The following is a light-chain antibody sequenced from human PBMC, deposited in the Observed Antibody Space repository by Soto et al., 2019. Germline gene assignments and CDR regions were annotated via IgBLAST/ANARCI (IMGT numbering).Light chain of an antibody. V-gene: IGKV1-5*03. CDR3: QQYHTYPYT. CDR1: QSVVNL. CDR2: KAS. Sequence: DIEMTQSPSTLSSCVGGRVTISCRASQSVVNLLAWYQQKPGKAPKLLIYKASSLGSGVPSRCSGSGSATKFTITISSLQPDDVATYYYQQYHTYPYTFGQGTKLEIK. J-gene: IGKJ2*01.